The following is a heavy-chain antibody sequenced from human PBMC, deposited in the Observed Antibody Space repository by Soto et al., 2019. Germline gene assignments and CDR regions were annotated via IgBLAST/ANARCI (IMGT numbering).Heavy chain of an antibody. V-gene: IGHV3-23*01. Sequence: EVQLLESGGGLVQPGESLRLSCADSGFTFSNYAMSWVRQAPGKGLEWVSVIIGSDDSTYYADSVKGRFTISRDNSKNTLYLQMNSLRAEDTAVYYFAKRSSSSTFDSWGQGTRFPFS. J-gene: IGHJ4*02. CDR1: GFTFSNYA. D-gene: IGHD6-6*01. CDR2: IIGSDDST. CDR3: AKRSSSSTFDS.